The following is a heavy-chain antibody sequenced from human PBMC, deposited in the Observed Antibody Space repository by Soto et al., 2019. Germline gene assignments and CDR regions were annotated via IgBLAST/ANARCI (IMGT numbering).Heavy chain of an antibody. V-gene: IGHV3-74*03. CDR3: ASDRASNGFSSFDY. J-gene: IGHJ4*02. CDR1: GFTFSRYW. Sequence: GGSLRLSCAASGFTFSRYWMHWVRQAPGKGMVWVSRINSDGNKITYADSAKGRFTISRDNAKNTLYLQMNSLRAEDTAVYWSASDRASNGFSSFDYWGQGSMVTVSS. D-gene: IGHD3-22*01. CDR2: INSDGNKI.